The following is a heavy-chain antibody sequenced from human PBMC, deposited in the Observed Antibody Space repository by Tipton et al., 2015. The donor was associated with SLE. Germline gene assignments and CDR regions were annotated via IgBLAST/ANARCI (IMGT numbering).Heavy chain of an antibody. J-gene: IGHJ3*02. CDR2: IYSGGSA. Sequence: GSLRLSCAASGFTVSNNYMSWVRQAPGKGLEWVSVIYSGGSAYYADSVKGRFTISRDDSKNTLYLQMNNLRTEDTAVYFCARDGWDLYVGAFDIWGQGTMVTVSS. D-gene: IGHD1-26*01. CDR3: ARDGWDLYVGAFDI. V-gene: IGHV3-66*02. CDR1: GFTVSNNY.